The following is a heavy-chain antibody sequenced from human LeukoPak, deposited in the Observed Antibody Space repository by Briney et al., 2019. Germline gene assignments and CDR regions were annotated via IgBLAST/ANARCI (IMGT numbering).Heavy chain of an antibody. D-gene: IGHD3-22*01. J-gene: IGHJ4*02. CDR1: GGSFSSYY. CDR3: ARGRDSSGYYADY. V-gene: IGHV4-59*01. Sequence: PSETLSPTCAVYGGSFSSYYWSWIRQPPGKGLEWIGYIYYSGSTNYNPSLKSRVTISVDTSKNQFSLKLSSVTAADTAVYYCARGRDSSGYYADYWGQGTLVTVSS. CDR2: IYYSGST.